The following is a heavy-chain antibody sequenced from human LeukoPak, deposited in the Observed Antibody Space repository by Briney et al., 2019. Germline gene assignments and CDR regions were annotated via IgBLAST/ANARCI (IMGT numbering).Heavy chain of an antibody. J-gene: IGHJ4*02. Sequence: SETLSLTCAVSGGTFSGYYWSWIRQPPGKGLEWIGEINHSGSTNYNPSLKSRVTISVDTSKHQFSLKLSSVPAADTAVYYCARAGIAAAGNDYWGQGTLVTVSS. V-gene: IGHV4-34*01. CDR2: INHSGST. D-gene: IGHD6-13*01. CDR1: GGTFSGYY. CDR3: ARAGIAAAGNDY.